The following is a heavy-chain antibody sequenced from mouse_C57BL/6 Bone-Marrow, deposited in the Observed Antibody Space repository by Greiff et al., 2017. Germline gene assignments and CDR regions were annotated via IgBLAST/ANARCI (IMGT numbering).Heavy chain of an antibody. Sequence: QVQLQQSGAELVRPGTSVKVSCKASGYAFTNYLIEWVKQRPGQGLEWIGVINPGSGGTNYNEKFKGKATLTADKSSSTAYMQLSSLTSEDSAVYFCARDSYYYGSSYYCDYWGQGTTLTVSS. CDR2: INPGSGGT. CDR1: GYAFTNYL. CDR3: ARDSYYYGSSYYCDY. D-gene: IGHD1-1*01. V-gene: IGHV1-54*01. J-gene: IGHJ2*01.